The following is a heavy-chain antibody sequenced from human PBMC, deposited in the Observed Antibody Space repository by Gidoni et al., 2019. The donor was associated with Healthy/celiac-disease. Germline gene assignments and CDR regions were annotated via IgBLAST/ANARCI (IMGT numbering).Heavy chain of an antibody. D-gene: IGHD2-2*01. J-gene: IGHJ3*02. V-gene: IGHV3-23*01. CDR2: ISGSGGST. Sequence: EVQLLESGGGLVQPGGSLRLSCAASGFTFSSYAMSWVRQAPGKGLEWVSAISGSGGSTYYADSVKGRFTISRDNSKNTLYLQMNSLRAEDTAVYYCAKVIVVVPAAIWDAFDIWGQGTMVTVSS. CDR1: GFTFSSYA. CDR3: AKVIVVVPAAIWDAFDI.